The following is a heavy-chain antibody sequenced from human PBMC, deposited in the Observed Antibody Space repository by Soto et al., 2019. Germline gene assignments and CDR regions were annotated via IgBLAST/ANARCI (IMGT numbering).Heavy chain of an antibody. CDR3: ARVNPSLVVRAALWAFDI. J-gene: IGHJ3*02. CDR2: INPSGGST. D-gene: IGHD2-2*01. CDR1: GYTFTSYY. V-gene: IGHV1-46*03. Sequence: GASVKVSCKASGYTFTSYYMHWVRQAPGQGLEWMGIINPSGGSTSYAQKFQGRVTMTRDTSTSTVYMELSSLRSEDTAVYYCARVNPSLVVRAALWAFDIWGQRTIVTVSS.